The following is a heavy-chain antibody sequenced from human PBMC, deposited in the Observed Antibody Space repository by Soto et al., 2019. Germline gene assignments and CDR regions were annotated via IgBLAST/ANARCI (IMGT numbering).Heavy chain of an antibody. CDR2: ISSSSSYI. J-gene: IGHJ4*02. D-gene: IGHD3-10*01. V-gene: IGHV3-21*01. Sequence: EVQLVESGGGLVKPGGSLRLSCAASGFTFSSYSMNWVRQAPGKGLKWVSSISSSSSYIYYGDSVKGRFTISRDNAKNSLYLQMNSLRAEDTAVYYCARGLPDGSGQYCDYWGQGTLVTVSS. CDR1: GFTFSSYS. CDR3: ARGLPDGSGQYCDY.